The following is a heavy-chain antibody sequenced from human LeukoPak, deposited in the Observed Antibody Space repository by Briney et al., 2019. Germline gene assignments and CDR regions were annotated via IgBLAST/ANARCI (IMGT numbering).Heavy chain of an antibody. CDR2: IYPGDSDT. Sequence: GESLKISCKGSGYSVTSYWIGWVRQMPGKGLEWMGIIYPGDSDTRYSPSFQGQVTISADKSISIAYLQWSSLKASDTAMYYCARQRKDSGSPDAFDIWGQGTMVTVSS. CDR1: GYSVTSYW. V-gene: IGHV5-51*01. CDR3: ARQRKDSGSPDAFDI. D-gene: IGHD1-26*01. J-gene: IGHJ3*02.